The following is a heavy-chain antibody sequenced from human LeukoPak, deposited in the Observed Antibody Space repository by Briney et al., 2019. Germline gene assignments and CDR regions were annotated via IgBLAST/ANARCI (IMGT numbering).Heavy chain of an antibody. J-gene: IGHJ4*02. Sequence: GGCLRLSCAASKFTFSTFAMHWVRQAPGKGLEWVALTSSDGSSKYYTDSVKGRFTISRDNSKNTLYLQMNSLRAEDTAVYYCAREGGDLRWENRFGFWGQGTLVTVSS. CDR3: AREGGDLRWENRFGF. D-gene: IGHD4-23*01. CDR1: KFTFSTFA. V-gene: IGHV3-30-3*01. CDR2: TSSDGSSK.